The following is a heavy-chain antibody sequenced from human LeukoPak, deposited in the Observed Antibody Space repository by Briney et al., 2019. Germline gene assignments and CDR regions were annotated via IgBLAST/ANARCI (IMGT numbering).Heavy chain of an antibody. J-gene: IGHJ4*02. CDR1: GFTFSDYD. D-gene: IGHD3-16*01. V-gene: IGHV3-21*06. CDR2: ISGRSSHT. Sequence: GGSLRLSCSASGFTFSDYDMNWIRQAPGKGLEWISAISGRSSHTYYGDSVKGRFSISRDNAKNLLYLQINGLGAEDTAVYYCGRAFPPLRTSSAGDLWGQGTLVTVSS. CDR3: GRAFPPLRTSSAGDL.